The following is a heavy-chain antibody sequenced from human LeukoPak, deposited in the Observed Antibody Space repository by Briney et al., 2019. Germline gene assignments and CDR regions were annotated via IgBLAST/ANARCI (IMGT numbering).Heavy chain of an antibody. V-gene: IGHV3-20*04. CDR3: ARGGKLLWFGAPLRDYNYYYYYMDV. CDR2: INWNGGST. J-gene: IGHJ6*03. CDR1: GFTFDDYG. Sequence: GGSLRLSCAASGFTFDDYGMSWVRQAPGTGLELVSGINWNGGSTGYADSVKGRFTISRDNAKNSLCLQMNSLRAEDTALYYCARGGKLLWFGAPLRDYNYYYYYMDVWGKGTTVTVSS. D-gene: IGHD3-10*01.